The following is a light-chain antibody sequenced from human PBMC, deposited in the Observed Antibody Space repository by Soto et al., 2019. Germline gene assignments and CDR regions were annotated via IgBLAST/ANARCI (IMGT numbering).Light chain of an antibody. CDR1: NIGVKS. V-gene: IGLV3-21*02. J-gene: IGLJ3*02. CDR2: DDS. Sequence: ALTQPPSVSLAPGQTARITCGGRNIGVKSVHWYQQKPGQAPVLIVFDDSDRPSGIPGRFSGSNSGDTATLTISRVEAGDEADYYCQLWDTDSDHQVFGGGTKLTVL. CDR3: QLWDTDSDHQV.